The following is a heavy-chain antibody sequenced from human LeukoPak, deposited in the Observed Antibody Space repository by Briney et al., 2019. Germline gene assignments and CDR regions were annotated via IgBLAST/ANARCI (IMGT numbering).Heavy chain of an antibody. J-gene: IGHJ4*02. D-gene: IGHD4-17*01. CDR1: GFTFSSYW. V-gene: IGHV3-74*01. CDR2: INSDGSST. CDR3: ARDYRPTAYYFDY. Sequence: GGSLRLSCAASGFTFSSYWMHWVRQAPGKGLVWVSRINSDGSSTNYADSVKGRFTISRDNVKNTLYLQMNSLRVEDTAVYYCARDYRPTAYYFDYWGQGTLVTVSS.